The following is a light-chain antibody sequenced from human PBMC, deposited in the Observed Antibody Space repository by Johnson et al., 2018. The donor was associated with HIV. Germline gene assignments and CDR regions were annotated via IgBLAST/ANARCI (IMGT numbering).Light chain of an antibody. V-gene: IGLV1-51*01. CDR1: SSNIGNNY. Sequence: QSVLTQPPSVSAAPGQKVTISCSGSSSNIGNNYVSWYQQVPGTAPKLLIYDNNKRPSGIPDLFSGSKSGTSATLGITGLQTGDEADYYCGTWDSSLSAGVFGTGTKVTVL. CDR3: GTWDSSLSAGV. CDR2: DNN. J-gene: IGLJ1*01.